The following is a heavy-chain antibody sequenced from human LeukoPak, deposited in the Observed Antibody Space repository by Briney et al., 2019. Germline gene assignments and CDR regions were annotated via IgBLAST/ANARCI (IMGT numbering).Heavy chain of an antibody. CDR1: VFTFSSYA. Sequence: GWSLRLSCAASVFTFSSYAMSWVRQAPGKGLEWVSAISGSGGSTYYADSVKGRFTISRDNSKNTLYLQMNSLRAEDTAVYYCAKDGGYYGSGSYYNWGQGTLVTVSS. CDR3: AKDGGYYGSGSYYN. V-gene: IGHV3-23*01. D-gene: IGHD3-10*01. CDR2: ISGSGGST. J-gene: IGHJ4*02.